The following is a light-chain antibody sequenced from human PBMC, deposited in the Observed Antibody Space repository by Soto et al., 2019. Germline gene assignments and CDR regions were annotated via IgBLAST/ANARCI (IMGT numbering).Light chain of an antibody. CDR3: QQYNNWRGT. J-gene: IGKJ1*01. CDR2: GAS. V-gene: IGKV3-15*01. Sequence: EIVMTQSPVTLSVSPGERATLSCRASQSVSSNLAWYQQKPGQAPRLLIYGASTRATGIPARFSGSGSGTEFTLTISSLQSEDFAVYYCQQYNNWRGTFGQGTKVDIK. CDR1: QSVSSN.